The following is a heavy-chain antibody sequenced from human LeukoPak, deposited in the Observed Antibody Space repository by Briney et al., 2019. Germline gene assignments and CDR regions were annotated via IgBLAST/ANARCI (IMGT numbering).Heavy chain of an antibody. CDR3: ARDSKYSYGLYYFDY. V-gene: IGHV4-34*01. J-gene: IGHJ4*02. Sequence: PSETLSLTCAVYGGSFTTYYWSWIRQPPGKGLEWIGEINHNEFTNYNPSLKNRVTITIDTSKKQFSLRLTSVTVADTAVYYCARDSKYSYGLYYFDYWGQGTLVTVSS. D-gene: IGHD5-18*01. CDR2: INHNEFT. CDR1: GGSFTTYY.